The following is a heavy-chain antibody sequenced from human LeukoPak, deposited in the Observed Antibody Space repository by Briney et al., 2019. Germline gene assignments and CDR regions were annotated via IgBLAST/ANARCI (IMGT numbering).Heavy chain of an antibody. D-gene: IGHD6-13*01. CDR3: TTDRNGGSSSWYNWFDP. J-gene: IGHJ5*02. CDR2: IKSKTDGGTT. CDR1: GFTFSNAW. Sequence: SGGSLRLSCAASGFTFSNAWMSWVRQAPGKGLEWVGRIKSKTDGGTTDYAAPVKGRFTISRDDSKNTLYLQMNSLKTEDTAVYYCTTDRNGGSSSWYNWFDPWGQGTLVTVSS. V-gene: IGHV3-15*01.